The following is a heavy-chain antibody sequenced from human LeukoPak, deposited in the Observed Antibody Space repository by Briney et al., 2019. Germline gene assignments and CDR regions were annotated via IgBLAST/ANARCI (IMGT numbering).Heavy chain of an antibody. V-gene: IGHV4-59*02. CDR1: GVSVSTSH. CDR3: SEGYFEPFDH. Sequence: PETLSLTCNVSGVSVSTSHWNWIRQRPGKGLEWIGCLSYTGKTDYNPSLKSRASISLGSSNNHFSLKLTSVTAADTAVYYCSEGYFEPFDHWGQGILVTVSS. D-gene: IGHD2/OR15-2a*01. CDR2: LSYTGKT. J-gene: IGHJ4*02.